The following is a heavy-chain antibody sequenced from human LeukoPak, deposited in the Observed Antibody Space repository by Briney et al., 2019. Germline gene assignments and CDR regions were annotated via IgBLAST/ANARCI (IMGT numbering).Heavy chain of an antibody. D-gene: IGHD2-2*01. CDR3: ARSYGSTSWFDP. CDR2: IYYSGST. Sequence: RPSETLSLTCTVSGGSISSYYWSWIRQPPGKGLEWIGYIYYSGSTNYNPSLKSRVTISVDTSKDQFSLKLSSVTAADTAVYYCARSYGSTSWFDPWGQGTLVTVSS. CDR1: GGSISSYY. J-gene: IGHJ5*02. V-gene: IGHV4-59*01.